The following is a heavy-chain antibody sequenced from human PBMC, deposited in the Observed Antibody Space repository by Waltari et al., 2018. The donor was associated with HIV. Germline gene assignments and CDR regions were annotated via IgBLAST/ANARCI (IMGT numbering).Heavy chain of an antibody. J-gene: IGHJ2*01. CDR3: ARGLVRDGYNYPWGYFDL. Sequence: QEQLQQWGAGLLQPSEPLSLNCAVYGGSFSRYYWSWIPQPPGQGLEWIGEINHSGSTNYNPSLKSRVTISVDTSKNQFSLKLSSVTAADTAVYYCARGLVRDGYNYPWGYFDLWGRGTLVTVSS. V-gene: IGHV4-34*01. CDR2: INHSGST. D-gene: IGHD5-12*01. CDR1: GGSFSRYY.